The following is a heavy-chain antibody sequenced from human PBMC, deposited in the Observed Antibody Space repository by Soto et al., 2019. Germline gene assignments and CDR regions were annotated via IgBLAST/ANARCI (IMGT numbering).Heavy chain of an antibody. CDR2: IWYDGSNK. D-gene: IGHD2-2*01. V-gene: IGHV3-33*01. CDR3: ARVGGGCSSTSRYVYYYGMDV. CDR1: GFTFSSYG. Sequence: QVQLVESGGGVVQPGRSLRLSCAASGFTFSSYGMHWVRQAPGKGLEWVAVIWYDGSNKYYADSVKGRFTISRDNSKNTLYLQMNSLRAEDTAVYYCARVGGGCSSTSRYVYYYGMDVWGQGTTVTVSS. J-gene: IGHJ6*02.